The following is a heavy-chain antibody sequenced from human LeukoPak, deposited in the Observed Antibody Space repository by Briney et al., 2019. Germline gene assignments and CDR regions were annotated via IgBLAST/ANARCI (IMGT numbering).Heavy chain of an antibody. CDR2: IYTSGST. V-gene: IGHV4-4*07. D-gene: IGHD3-10*01. CDR3: AREVLWFGELSGFD. J-gene: IGHJ4*02. Sequence: SETLSLTCTVSGGSISSYYWSWIRQSAGKGLEWIGRIYTSGSTNYNPSLKSRVTMSVDTSKNQFSLKLSSVTAADTAVYYCAREVLWFGELSGFDWGQGTLVTVSS. CDR1: GGSISSYY.